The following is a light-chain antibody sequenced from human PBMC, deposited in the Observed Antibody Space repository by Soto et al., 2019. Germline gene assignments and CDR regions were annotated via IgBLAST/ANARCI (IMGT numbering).Light chain of an antibody. Sequence: VLTQLPSVSGAPGQRVTISCTGCSSNIGAGCEVHWYQHLPGKAPKLLIYGNTNRPSGVPDRFSGSKTGTSASLAITGLQAEDEADYYCQSYDSSLSASYVFGGGTKVTVL. V-gene: IGLV1-40*01. CDR2: GNT. CDR3: QSYDSSLSASYV. J-gene: IGLJ1*01. CDR1: SSNIGAGCE.